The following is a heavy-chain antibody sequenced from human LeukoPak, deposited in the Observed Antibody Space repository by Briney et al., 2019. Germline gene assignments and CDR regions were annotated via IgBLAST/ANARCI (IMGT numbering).Heavy chain of an antibody. CDR2: IYYSGST. J-gene: IGHJ5*02. CDR1: GGSISTSSYY. D-gene: IGHD6-19*01. Sequence: PSETLSLTCTVSGGSISTSSYYWGWIRPPPGKGLEWIGSIYYSGSTFYNPSLESRVTIYVDTSKNQFSLKLTSVTATDTAVYYCAAIIAVAGIPLSDPWGQGTLVTVSS. V-gene: IGHV4-39*01. CDR3: AAIIAVAGIPLSDP.